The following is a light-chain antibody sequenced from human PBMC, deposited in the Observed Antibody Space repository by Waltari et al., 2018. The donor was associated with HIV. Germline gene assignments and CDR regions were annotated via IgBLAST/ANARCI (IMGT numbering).Light chain of an antibody. CDR2: GAS. V-gene: IGKV1-8*01. CDR3: QHYFNSGEFS. Sequence: AIRMTQSPSTVSAFVGDRVSITCRASQDIGDSLAWYQQIPGKAPKLLIFGASTLQSGVPSRFSGRGSGTYFTLSISCLQAEDFATYYCQHYFNSGEFSFGPGTKVDLK. CDR1: QDIGDS. J-gene: IGKJ3*01.